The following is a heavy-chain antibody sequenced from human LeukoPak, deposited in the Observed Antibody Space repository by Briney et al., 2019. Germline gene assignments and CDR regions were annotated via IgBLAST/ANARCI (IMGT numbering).Heavy chain of an antibody. Sequence: SETLSLTCTVSGGSISSGSYYWSWIRQPAGKGLEWIGRIYTSGSTNYNPSLKSRVTISVDTSKNQFSLKLSSVTAADTAVYYCASDYYYGSGSYRDYWGQGTLVTVSS. CDR1: GGSISSGSYY. J-gene: IGHJ4*02. V-gene: IGHV4-61*02. CDR3: ASDYYYGSGSYRDY. D-gene: IGHD3-10*01. CDR2: IYTSGST.